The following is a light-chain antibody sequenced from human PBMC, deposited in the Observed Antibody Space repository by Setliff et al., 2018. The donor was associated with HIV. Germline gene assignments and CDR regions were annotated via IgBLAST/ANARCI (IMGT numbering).Light chain of an antibody. J-gene: IGLJ1*01. Sequence: QSALTQPASVSGSPGQSITISCTGSSSDVGSYNLVSWYQQHPGKAPKLMIYEVTERPSGFSNRFSDSKSATTASLTISGLQAEDEADYYCCSYAGSSTYVFGTGTKVTV. V-gene: IGLV2-23*02. CDR1: SSDVGSYNL. CDR3: CSYAGSSTYV. CDR2: EVT.